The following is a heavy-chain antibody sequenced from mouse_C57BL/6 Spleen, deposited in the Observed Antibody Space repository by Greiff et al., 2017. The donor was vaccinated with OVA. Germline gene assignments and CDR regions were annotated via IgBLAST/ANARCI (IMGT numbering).Heavy chain of an antibody. D-gene: IGHD2-3*01. V-gene: IGHV1-81*01. CDR3: ASSNDGYYGSAGFAY. Sequence: QVQLQQSGAELARPGASVKLSCKASGYTFTSYGISWVKQRTGQGLEWIGEIYPRSGNTYYNEKFKGKATLTADKSSSTAYMELRSLTSEDSAVYFCASSNDGYYGSAGFAYWGQGTLVTVSA. CDR1: GYTFTSYG. CDR2: IYPRSGNT. J-gene: IGHJ3*01.